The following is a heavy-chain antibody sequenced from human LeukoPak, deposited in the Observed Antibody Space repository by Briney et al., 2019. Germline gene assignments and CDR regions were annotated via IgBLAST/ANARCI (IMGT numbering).Heavy chain of an antibody. Sequence: PGRSLRLSCAASGFNFGIHGMHWVRQAPGKGLEWVSIIYNDGSTYYADSMKGRFTISRDNSKNTLYLQVNSLRAEDTAMYYCARNILFAFDIWGQGTMVTVSS. J-gene: IGHJ3*02. CDR2: IYNDGST. CDR3: ARNILFAFDI. V-gene: IGHV3-53*01. CDR1: GFNFGIHG.